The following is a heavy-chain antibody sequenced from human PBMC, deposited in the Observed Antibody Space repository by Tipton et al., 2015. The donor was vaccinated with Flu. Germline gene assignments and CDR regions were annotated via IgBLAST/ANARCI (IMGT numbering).Heavy chain of an antibody. D-gene: IGHD5-18*01. J-gene: IGHJ5*01. CDR1: GGSITTYH. CDR2: ISPSGSS. CDR3: ARDRGGYDTYGNGPPGWFDS. V-gene: IGHV4-4*07. Sequence: GLVKPSETLSLICRVSGGSITTYHWSWIRQSAGKELEWIGRISPSGSSKLNSSLKSRVTMSVDASKNQFSLRLTSVTGADTAVYFCARDRGGYDTYGNGPPGWFDSWGQGTLVTVSS.